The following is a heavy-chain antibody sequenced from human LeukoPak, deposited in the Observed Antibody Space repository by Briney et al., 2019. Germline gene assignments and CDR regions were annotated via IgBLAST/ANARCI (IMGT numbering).Heavy chain of an antibody. CDR3: AKGGNGSSVSDV. CDR2: IRYDGTNK. D-gene: IGHD6-6*01. V-gene: IGHV3-30*02. CDR1: GFIFSNSG. J-gene: IGHJ6*03. Sequence: GGSLRLSCAASGFIFSNSGMHWVRQAPGKGLEWVAFIRYDGTNKYYVDSVKGRFTISRDNSKNTLYVQMNSLRAEDTAVYYCAKGGNGSSVSDVWGKGTTVTV.